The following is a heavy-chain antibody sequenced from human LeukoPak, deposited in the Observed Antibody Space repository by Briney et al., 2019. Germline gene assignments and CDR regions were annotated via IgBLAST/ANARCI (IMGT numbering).Heavy chain of an antibody. CDR3: AVLGGGIKHWYAFDY. V-gene: IGHV3-23*01. Sequence: GGSLRLSCAASGFTFSSYAMSWVRQAPGKGLEWVSAISGSGGSTYYADSVKGRFTISRDNSKNTLYLQMNSLRAEDTAVYYCAVLGGGIKHWYAFDYWGQGTLVTVSS. CDR1: GFTFSSYA. D-gene: IGHD3-16*01. CDR2: ISGSGGST. J-gene: IGHJ4*02.